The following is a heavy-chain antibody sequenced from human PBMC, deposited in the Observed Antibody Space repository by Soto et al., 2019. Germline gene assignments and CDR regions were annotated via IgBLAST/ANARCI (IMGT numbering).Heavy chain of an antibody. CDR3: AKEAGTMVRGVIKDYYYYGMDV. CDR2: ISGRGGST. Sequence: EVQLLESGGGLVQPGGSLRLSCAASGFTFSSYAMSWVRQAPGKGLEWVSAISGRGGSTYYADSVKGRFTISRDNSKNTLYLQMNSLRAEDTAVYYCAKEAGTMVRGVIKDYYYYGMDVWGQGTTVTVSS. CDR1: GFTFSSYA. D-gene: IGHD3-10*01. V-gene: IGHV3-23*01. J-gene: IGHJ6*02.